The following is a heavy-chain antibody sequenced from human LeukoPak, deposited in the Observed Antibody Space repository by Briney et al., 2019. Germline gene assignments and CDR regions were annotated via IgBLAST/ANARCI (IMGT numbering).Heavy chain of an antibody. D-gene: IGHD3-22*01. CDR2: INHSGST. CDR3: ARGRNYDSSGYDY. V-gene: IGHV4-34*01. CDR1: GGSFSGYY. J-gene: IGHJ4*02. Sequence: PSETLSFTCAVYGGSFSGYYWSWIRQPPGKGLEWIGEINHSGSTNYNPSLKSRVTISVDTSKNQFSLKLSSVTAADTAVYYCARGRNYDSSGYDYWGQGTLVTVSS.